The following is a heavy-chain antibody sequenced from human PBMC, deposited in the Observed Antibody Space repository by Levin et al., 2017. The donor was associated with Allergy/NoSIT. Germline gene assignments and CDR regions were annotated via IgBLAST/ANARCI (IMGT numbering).Heavy chain of an antibody. CDR1: GFTFSSYW. CDR3: ARGRRMATITEWYFDL. Sequence: GESLKISCAASGFTFSSYWMHWVRQTPGKGLVWVSRINSDGTTTSYADSVKGRFTISRDNAMNTLFLQMNSLRAEDTAVYYCARGRRMATITEWYFDLWGRGTLVTVSS. V-gene: IGHV3-74*01. J-gene: IGHJ2*01. CDR2: INSDGTTT. D-gene: IGHD5-24*01.